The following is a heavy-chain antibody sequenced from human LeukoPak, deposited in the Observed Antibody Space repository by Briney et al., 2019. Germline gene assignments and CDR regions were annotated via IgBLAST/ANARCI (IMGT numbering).Heavy chain of an antibody. CDR2: IYYSGNT. CDR1: GGSISSYY. CDR3: ARYKYSGSSYYFDY. Sequence: SETLSLTCTVSGGSISSYYWSWIRQPPGKGLEWIGYIYYSGNTNYNPSLKSRVTISVDTSKNQFSLKLSSVTAADTAVYYCARYKYSGSSYYFDYWGHGTLVTVSS. V-gene: IGHV4-59*01. D-gene: IGHD1-26*01. J-gene: IGHJ4*01.